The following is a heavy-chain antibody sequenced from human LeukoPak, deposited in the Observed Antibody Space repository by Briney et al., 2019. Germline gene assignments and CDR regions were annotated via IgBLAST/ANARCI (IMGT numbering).Heavy chain of an antibody. CDR1: GYSFTSYW. J-gene: IGHJ4*02. Sequence: GESLKISCKGSGYSFTSYWIGWVRQMPGKGLEWMGIIYRGDSDSRYSPSFQGQVTVSADKSISTAYLQWSSLKASDTAMYYCARRARYCSGGSCWTFDYWGQGTLVTVSS. V-gene: IGHV5-51*01. CDR2: IYRGDSDS. CDR3: ARRARYCSGGSCWTFDY. D-gene: IGHD2-15*01.